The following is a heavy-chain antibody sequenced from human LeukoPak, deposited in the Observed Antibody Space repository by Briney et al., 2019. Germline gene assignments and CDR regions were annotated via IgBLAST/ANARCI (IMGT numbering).Heavy chain of an antibody. CDR3: ARQTTVTTQSDY. V-gene: IGHV5-10-1*01. D-gene: IGHD4-17*01. CDR2: IDPIDSYT. CDR1: GHLFSNYW. Sequence: GESLRISCKGSGHLFSNYWISWVRQMPGKGLEWMGRIDPIDSYTNYSPSFQGHVTMSVDKSTSTAYLQWSSLKASDTAMYYCARQTTVTTQSDYWGQGTLVTVSS. J-gene: IGHJ4*02.